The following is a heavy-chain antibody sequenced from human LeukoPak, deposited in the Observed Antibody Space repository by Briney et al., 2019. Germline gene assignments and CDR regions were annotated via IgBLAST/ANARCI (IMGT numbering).Heavy chain of an antibody. CDR3: ARINWNHAFDI. Sequence: PGGSLRPSCAASGFTFSNYAMSWVRQAPGKGLEWVSSISSGSIYKYYADSMKGRFTISRDNAKNSLYLQMNSLRAEDMAVYYCARINWNHAFDIWGQGTMVTVSS. D-gene: IGHD1-1*01. CDR1: GFTFSNYA. V-gene: IGHV3-21*01. J-gene: IGHJ3*02. CDR2: ISSGSIYK.